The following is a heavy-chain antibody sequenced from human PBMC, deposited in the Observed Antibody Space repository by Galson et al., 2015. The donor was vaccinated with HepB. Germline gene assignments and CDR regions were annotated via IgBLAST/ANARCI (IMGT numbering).Heavy chain of an antibody. D-gene: IGHD6-19*01. J-gene: IGHJ4*02. CDR1: GFTFSRYA. V-gene: IGHV3-30*04. CDR2: ISYAGTYK. CDR3: ARDAVGDNSGYYFDY. Sequence: SLRLSCAASGFTFSRYAIHWVRQAPGKGLEWVAIISYAGTYKYYADSVQGRFTISRDNSKNTLYLQMNSLRAEDTAVYYCARDAVGDNSGYYFDYWGQGTLVTVSS.